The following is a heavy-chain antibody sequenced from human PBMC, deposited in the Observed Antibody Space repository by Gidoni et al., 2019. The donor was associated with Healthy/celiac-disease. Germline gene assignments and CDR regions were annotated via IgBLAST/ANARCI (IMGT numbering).Heavy chain of an antibody. D-gene: IGHD3-22*01. CDR3: ARDPVGYDSSGYYGSGLYGMDV. V-gene: IGHV1-46*01. CDR1: GYTFTSYY. Sequence: QVQLVQSGAEVKKPGASVKVSCKASGYTFTSYYLHWVRQAPGQGLEWMGIINPSGGSTSYAQKFQGRVTMTRDTSTSTVYMELSSLRSEDTAVYYWARDPVGYDSSGYYGSGLYGMDVWGQGTTVTVSS. CDR2: INPSGGST. J-gene: IGHJ6*02.